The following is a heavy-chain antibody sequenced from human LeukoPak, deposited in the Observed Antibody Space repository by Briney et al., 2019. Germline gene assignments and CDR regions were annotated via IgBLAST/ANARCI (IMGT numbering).Heavy chain of an antibody. J-gene: IGHJ4*02. CDR1: GGSISSGDYY. CDR2: IYYSGST. V-gene: IGHV4-30-4*08. CDR3: ARGIPVAGTLDY. Sequence: SETLSLTCTVSGGSISSGDYYWSWIRQPPGKGLEWIGYIYYSGSTYYNPSLKSRVTISVDTSKNQFSLKLSSVTAADTAVYYCARGIPVAGTLDYWGQGTLVTVSS. D-gene: IGHD6-19*01.